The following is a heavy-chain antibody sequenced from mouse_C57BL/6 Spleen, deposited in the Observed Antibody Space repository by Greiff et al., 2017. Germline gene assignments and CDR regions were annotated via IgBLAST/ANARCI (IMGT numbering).Heavy chain of an antibody. V-gene: IGHV2-2*01. CDR1: GFSLTSYG. CDR2: IWSGGST. D-gene: IGHD1-1*01. Sequence: QVQLKQSGPGLVQPSQSLSITCTVSGFSLTSYGVHWVRQSPGKGLEWLGVIWSGGSTDYNAAFISRLSISKDNSKSQVFFKMNSLQADDTAIYYCASRGSSFDYAMDYWGQGTSVTVSS. CDR3: ASRGSSFDYAMDY. J-gene: IGHJ4*01.